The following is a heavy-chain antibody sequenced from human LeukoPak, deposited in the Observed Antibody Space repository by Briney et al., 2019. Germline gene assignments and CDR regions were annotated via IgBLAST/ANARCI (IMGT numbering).Heavy chain of an antibody. J-gene: IGHJ4*02. CDR1: GFTFSSYS. Sequence: GGSLRLSCAASGFTFSSYSMNWVRQAPGKGLEWVSSISSSSYIYYADSVKGRFTISRDNAKNSLYLQMNSLRAEDTAVYYCAREYYGSGSYYTPFDYWGQGTLVTVSS. D-gene: IGHD3-10*01. V-gene: IGHV3-21*01. CDR3: AREYYGSGSYYTPFDY. CDR2: ISSSSYI.